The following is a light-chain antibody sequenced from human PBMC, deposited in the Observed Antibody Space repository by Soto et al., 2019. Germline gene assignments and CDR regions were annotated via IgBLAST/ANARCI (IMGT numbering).Light chain of an antibody. J-gene: IGLJ1*01. Sequence: QSVLTQPASVSGSPGQSITISCTGTSSDVGGYNYVSWYQQHPGKAPKLMIYEVSNRPSWVSNRFSGSKSGNTASLTISGLHAEDEADYYCSSYTSSSTPLVFGTGTKVTVL. CDR2: EVS. V-gene: IGLV2-14*01. CDR1: SSDVGGYNY. CDR3: SSYTSSSTPLV.